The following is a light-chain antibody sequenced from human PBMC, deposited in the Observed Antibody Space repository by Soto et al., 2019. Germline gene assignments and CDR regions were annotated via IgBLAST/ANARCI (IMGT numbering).Light chain of an antibody. CDR3: QQSNKWPPT. Sequence: IVMTQSPATLSVSPCERATLSCRAGQSVGSNLAWYQQKPGQAPRLLIYGASTRATGIPARFSGSGSGTEFTLTISSLQSEDFAVYYCQQSNKWPPTFGQGTKVDI. CDR2: GAS. J-gene: IGKJ1*01. CDR1: QSVGSN. V-gene: IGKV3-15*01.